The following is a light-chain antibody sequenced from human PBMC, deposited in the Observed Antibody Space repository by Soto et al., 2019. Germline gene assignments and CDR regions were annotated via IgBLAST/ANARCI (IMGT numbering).Light chain of an antibody. CDR3: AAWDDSLNGVV. Sequence: QSVLTQTPSASGTPGQTIAISCSGGSSNIGSHTVNWYQQLPGTAPRLLIYSNTQRPSGVPDRFSGSKSGTSASLAISGLQSGYEGDYYCAAWDDSLNGVVFGGGTKVTVL. V-gene: IGLV1-44*01. J-gene: IGLJ2*01. CDR2: SNT. CDR1: SSNIGSHT.